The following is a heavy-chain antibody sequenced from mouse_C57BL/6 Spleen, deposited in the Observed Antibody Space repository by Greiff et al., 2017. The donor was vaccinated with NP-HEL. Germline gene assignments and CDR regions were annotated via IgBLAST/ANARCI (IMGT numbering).Heavy chain of an antibody. CDR3: TILDYAMDY. CDR2: IDPETGGT. D-gene: IGHD4-1*01. V-gene: IGHV1-15*01. Sequence: KQSGAELVRPGASVTLSCKASGYTFTDYEMHWVKQTPVHGLEWIGAIDPETGGTAYNQKFKGKAILTADKSSSTAYMELRSLTSEDSAVYYCTILDYAMDYWGQGTSVTVSS. J-gene: IGHJ4*01. CDR1: GYTFTDYE.